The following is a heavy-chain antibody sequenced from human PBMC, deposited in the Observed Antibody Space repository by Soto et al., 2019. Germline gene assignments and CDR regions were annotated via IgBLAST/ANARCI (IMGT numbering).Heavy chain of an antibody. CDR2: ISYDGSNK. Sequence: HPGGSLRLSCAASGFTFSSYAMHWVRQAPGKGLEWVAVISYDGSNKYYADSVKGRFTISRDNSKNTLYLQMNSLRAEDTAVYYCARDRGQVAVGAVKPFDYYYYYGMDVWGQGTTVTVSS. D-gene: IGHD1-26*01. J-gene: IGHJ6*02. V-gene: IGHV3-30-3*01. CDR1: GFTFSSYA. CDR3: ARDRGQVAVGAVKPFDYYYYYGMDV.